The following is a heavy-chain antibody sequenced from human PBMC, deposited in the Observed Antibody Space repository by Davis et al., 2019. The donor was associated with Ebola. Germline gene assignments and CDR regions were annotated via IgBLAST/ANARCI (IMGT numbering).Heavy chain of an antibody. Sequence: AASVKVSCKASGGTFSSYALSWVRQAPGQGLEWMGGIIPIFGTANYAQKFQGRVTITADESTSTAYMELSSLRSEDTAVYYCARGHYYGSGSYRSFSFDPWGQGTLVTVSS. CDR2: IIPIFGTA. J-gene: IGHJ5*02. CDR1: GGTFSSYA. CDR3: ARGHYYGSGSYRSFSFDP. D-gene: IGHD3-10*01. V-gene: IGHV1-69*13.